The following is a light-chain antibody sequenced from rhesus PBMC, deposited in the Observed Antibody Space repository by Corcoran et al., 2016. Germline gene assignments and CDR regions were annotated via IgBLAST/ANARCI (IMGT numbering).Light chain of an antibody. V-gene: IGKV1-28*02. CDR2: TAS. Sequence: DIQMTQSSSSLSASVGDTVTITCRTSQDIRRYLNWYQQKPGKAPKLLIYTASNLETGVPSRLSGSGSGTEFTLTIRNLQPEDFAAYYCLQHQSYPRTFGQGTKVEIK. J-gene: IGKJ1*01. CDR3: LQHQSYPRT. CDR1: QDIRRY.